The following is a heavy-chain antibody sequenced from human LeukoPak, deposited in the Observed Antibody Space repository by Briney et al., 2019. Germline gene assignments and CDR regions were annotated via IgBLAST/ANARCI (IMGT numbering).Heavy chain of an antibody. CDR3: ARVGVGDYFDF. CDR1: GFTFSSYA. CDR2: ISGSGGST. D-gene: IGHD3-10*01. Sequence: GGSLRLSCAASGFTFSSYAMSWVRQAPGKGLEWVSVISGSGGSTYYADSVKGRSTIFRDNSKNTLYLQMNSLRAEDTAVYYCARVGVGDYFDFWGQGTLVTVSS. V-gene: IGHV3-23*01. J-gene: IGHJ4*02.